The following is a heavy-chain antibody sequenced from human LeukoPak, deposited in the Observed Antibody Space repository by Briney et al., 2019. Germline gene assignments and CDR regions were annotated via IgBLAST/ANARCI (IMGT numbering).Heavy chain of an antibody. J-gene: IGHJ4*02. CDR3: ARDRDLENFDY. CDR1: GGSISTSNYY. D-gene: IGHD1-1*01. V-gene: IGHV4-39*07. Sequence: SETLSLTCTVSGGSISTSNYYWGWIRQPPGKGLEWIGNIFYSGSTYYSPSLKSRVTISVDTSKNQFSLSVRSVTAADSAVYYCARDRDLENFDYWGQGTLVTVSS. CDR2: IFYSGST.